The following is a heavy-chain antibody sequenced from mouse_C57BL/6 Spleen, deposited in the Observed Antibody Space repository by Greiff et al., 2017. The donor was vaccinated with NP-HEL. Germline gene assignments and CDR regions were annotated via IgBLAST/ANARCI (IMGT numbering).Heavy chain of an antibody. CDR3: AREKGGYYHYFDY. Sequence: QVQLQQSGAELVRPGASVKLSCTASGYTFTSYGISWVKQRTGQGLEWIGEIYPRSGNTYYNEKFKGKATLTADKSSSTAYMELRSLTSEDSAVYFCAREKGGYYHYFDYWGQGTTLTVSS. V-gene: IGHV1-81*01. CDR1: GYTFTSYG. CDR2: IYPRSGNT. D-gene: IGHD2-3*01. J-gene: IGHJ2*01.